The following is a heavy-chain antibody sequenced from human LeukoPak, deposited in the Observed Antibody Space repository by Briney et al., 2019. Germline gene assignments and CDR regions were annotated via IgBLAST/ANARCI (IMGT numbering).Heavy chain of an antibody. CDR2: INHSGST. CDR3: ARGGERYFYVSSAYYPEYFHH. Sequence: PSETLSLTCVVYGGSFSAYYWNWIRQPPGKGLEWIGEINHSGSTNYKPSLKSRVTLSVDTSKNQFSLKLSSVTAADTAVYYCARGGERYFYVSSAYYPEYFHHWGQGTLVTVSS. CDR1: GGSFSAYY. D-gene: IGHD3-22*01. V-gene: IGHV4-34*01. J-gene: IGHJ1*01.